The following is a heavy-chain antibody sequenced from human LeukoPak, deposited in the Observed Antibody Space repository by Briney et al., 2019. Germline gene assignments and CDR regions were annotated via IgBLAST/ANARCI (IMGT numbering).Heavy chain of an antibody. CDR3: ARITRRDSGSSFFDW. CDR2: TDWDDSK. CDR1: GFSLSTRGMC. Sequence: SGPALVKPTQTLTLTCTFSGFSLSTRGMCVSWIRQPPGKALEWLARTDWDDSKYYSTSLKTRLTISKDTSKNQVVLTMTNMDPVDTATYYCARITRRDSGSSFFDWWGQGTLVTVSS. J-gene: IGHJ4*02. V-gene: IGHV2-70*11. D-gene: IGHD1-26*01.